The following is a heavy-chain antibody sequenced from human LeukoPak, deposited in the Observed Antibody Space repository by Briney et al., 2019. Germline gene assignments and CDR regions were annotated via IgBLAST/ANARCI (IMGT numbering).Heavy chain of an antibody. J-gene: IGHJ4*02. CDR1: GFTFISYA. D-gene: IGHD2-2*01. V-gene: IGHV3-30-3*01. Sequence: PGGSLRLSCAASGFTFISYAMHWVRQAPGKGLEWVAFISSDGSNIYYADSVKGRLTISRDNSKNTLFLQMYSLRVEDTAVYYCATHARGLTYAPFDFWGQGTLVTVSS. CDR2: ISSDGSNI. CDR3: ATHARGLTYAPFDF.